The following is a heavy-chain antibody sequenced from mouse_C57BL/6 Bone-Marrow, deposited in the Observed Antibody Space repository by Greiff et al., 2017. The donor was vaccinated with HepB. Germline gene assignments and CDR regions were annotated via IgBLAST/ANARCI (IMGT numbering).Heavy chain of an antibody. Sequence: QVQLQQSGAELARPGASVKLSCKASGYTFTSYGISWVKQRTGQGLEWIGEIYPRSGNTYYNEKFKGKATLTADKSSSTADMEIRSLTSEDSAVYFCARRGIYYDYNSFAYWGQGTLVTVSA. CDR2: IYPRSGNT. CDR3: ARRGIYYDYNSFAY. D-gene: IGHD2-4*01. CDR1: GYTFTSYG. J-gene: IGHJ3*01. V-gene: IGHV1-81*01.